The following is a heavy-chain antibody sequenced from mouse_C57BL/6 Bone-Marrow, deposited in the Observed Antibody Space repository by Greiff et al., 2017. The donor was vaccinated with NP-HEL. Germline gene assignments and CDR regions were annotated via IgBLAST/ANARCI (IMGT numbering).Heavy chain of an antibody. CDR3: ARSFHARFDY. D-gene: IGHD1-2*01. CDR2: IDPSDSYT. J-gene: IGHJ2*01. V-gene: IGHV1-59*01. Sequence: QVQLQQPGAELVRPGTSVKLSCKASGYTFTSYWMHWVKQRPGQGLEWIGVIDPSDSYTNYNQKFKGKATLTVDTSSSTAYMQLSSLTSEDSAVYYCARSFHARFDYWGQGTTLTVSS. CDR1: GYTFTSYW.